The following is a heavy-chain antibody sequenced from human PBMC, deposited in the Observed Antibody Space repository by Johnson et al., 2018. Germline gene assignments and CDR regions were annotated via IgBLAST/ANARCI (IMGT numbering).Heavy chain of an antibody. V-gene: IGHV3-43D*03. CDR3: AKVTVPYYYGSGTYPYYYMDV. CDR2: ISWEGGSI. CDR1: GFTFDDYA. Sequence: VQLVESGGVVVQPGGSLRLSCAASGFTFDDYAMHWVRQAPGKGLEWVSLISWEGGSIYYADSVKGRLTVSRDNSKNPLYLEMNSLRAEDTALYYCAKVTVPYYYGSGTYPYYYMDVWGKGTTVTVSS. J-gene: IGHJ6*03. D-gene: IGHD3-10*01.